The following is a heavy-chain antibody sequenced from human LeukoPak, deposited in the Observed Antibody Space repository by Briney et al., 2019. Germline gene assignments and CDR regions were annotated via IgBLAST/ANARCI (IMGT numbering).Heavy chain of an antibody. J-gene: IGHJ6*04. D-gene: IGHD2-15*01. CDR3: ASGYCSGGSCSYYYYYGMDV. CDR1: GGTFSSYA. CDR2: IIPIFGTA. Sequence: EASVKVPCKASGGTFSSYAISWVRQAPGQGLEWMGGIIPIFGTANYAQKFQGRVTITADKSTSTAYMELSSLRSEDTAVYYCASGYCSGGSCSYYYYYGMDVWGKGTTVTVSS. V-gene: IGHV1-69*06.